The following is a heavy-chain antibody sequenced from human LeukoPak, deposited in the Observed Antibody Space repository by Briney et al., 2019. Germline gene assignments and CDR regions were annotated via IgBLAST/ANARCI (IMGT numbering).Heavy chain of an antibody. CDR1: GVPIGSTHYY. V-gene: IGHV4-61*02. D-gene: IGHD3-16*01. Sequence: PSQTLSLTCTVSGVPIGSTHYYWGWIRQPAGKGLEWIGRVYFSGSTNYNPSLKGRVTISVDTSKNQFSLSLMSVTAADTAVYYCVKGGGHTALDPWGQGTQVTVSS. CDR3: VKGGGHTALDP. J-gene: IGHJ5*02. CDR2: VYFSGST.